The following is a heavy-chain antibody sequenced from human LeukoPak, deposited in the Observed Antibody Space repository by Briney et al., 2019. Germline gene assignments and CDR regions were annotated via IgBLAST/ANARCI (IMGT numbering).Heavy chain of an antibody. Sequence: GGSLRLSCAASGFTFSSYAMHWVRQAPGKGLEWVAVISYDGSNKYYADSVKGRFTISRDNSKNTLYLQMSSLRAEDTAVYYCAKGISSISTSLDCWGQGTLVTVSS. D-gene: IGHD3-3*02. V-gene: IGHV3-30-3*01. CDR3: AKGISSISTSLDC. CDR1: GFTFSSYA. CDR2: ISYDGSNK. J-gene: IGHJ4*02.